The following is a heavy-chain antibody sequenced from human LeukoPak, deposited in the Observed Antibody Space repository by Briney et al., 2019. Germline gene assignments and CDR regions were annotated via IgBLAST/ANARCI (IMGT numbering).Heavy chain of an antibody. J-gene: IGHJ6*02. CDR3: ALYCGGDCLYGMDV. D-gene: IGHD2-21*02. V-gene: IGHV1-69*04. CDR1: GGTFSSYA. Sequence: SVKVSCKASGGTFSSYAISWVRQAPGQGLEWMGRIIPILGIANYARKFQGRVTITADKSTSTAYMELSSLRSEDTAVYYCALYCGGDCLYGMDVWGQGTTVTVSS. CDR2: IIPILGIA.